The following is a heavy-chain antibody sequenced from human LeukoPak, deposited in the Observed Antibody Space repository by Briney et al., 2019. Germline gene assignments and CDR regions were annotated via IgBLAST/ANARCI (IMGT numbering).Heavy chain of an antibody. CDR1: GYTFTGYY. V-gene: IGHV1-2*02. CDR3: ARVPVYGSDAFDT. D-gene: IGHD5/OR15-5a*01. CDR2: INPNSGGT. J-gene: IGHJ3*02. Sequence: ASVKVSCKASGYTFTGYYMHWVRQTPGQGLEWMGWINPNSGGTNYAQKFQGRVTMTRDTSISTAYMELSRLRSDDTAVYYCARVPVYGSDAFDTWGQGTMVTVSS.